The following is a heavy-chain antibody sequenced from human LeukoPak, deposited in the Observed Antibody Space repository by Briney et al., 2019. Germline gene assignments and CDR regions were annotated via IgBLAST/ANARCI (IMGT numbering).Heavy chain of an antibody. J-gene: IGHJ4*02. CDR2: SNPNSGVT. Sequence: GASVKVSCKASGYTFIGYYIHWVRQAPGQGPEWLGWSNPNSGVTTYAQKFQGRVTMTRDRSISTAYMELSRLRFDDTAFYYCARALSSVNIDYWGQGTLVTVPS. CDR1: GYTFIGYY. V-gene: IGHV1-2*02. CDR3: ARALSSVNIDY.